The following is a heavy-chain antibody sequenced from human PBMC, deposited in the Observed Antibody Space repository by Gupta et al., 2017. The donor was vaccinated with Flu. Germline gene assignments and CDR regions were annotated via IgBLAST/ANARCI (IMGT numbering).Heavy chain of an antibody. CDR1: GFTFSSYA. CDR2: ISGSGGST. D-gene: IGHD3-3*01. Sequence: EVQLLESGGGLVQPGGSLRLSCAASGFTFSSYAMSWVRQAPGKGLEWVSAISGSGGSTYYADSVKGRFTISRDNSKNTLYLQMNSLRAEDTAVYYCAKDRSPKDDVLRSNWFDPWGQGTLVTVSS. J-gene: IGHJ5*02. CDR3: AKDRSPKDDVLRSNWFDP. V-gene: IGHV3-23*01.